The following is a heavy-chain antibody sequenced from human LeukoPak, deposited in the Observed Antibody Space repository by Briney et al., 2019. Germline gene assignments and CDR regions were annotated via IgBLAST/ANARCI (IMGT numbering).Heavy chain of an antibody. V-gene: IGHV3-48*02. CDR2: ISSSSSLI. D-gene: IGHD3-9*01. CDR3: ARDAKSANYDILTGYYMSTPNWFDP. CDR1: GFTFSSYS. Sequence: PGGSLRLSCAASGFTFSSYSMNWVRQAPGKGLEWVSYISSSSSLIYYADSLKGRFTISRDNAKNSLYLQMSSLRDEDTAVYYCARDAKSANYDILTGYYMSTPNWFDPWGQGTLVTVSS. J-gene: IGHJ5*02.